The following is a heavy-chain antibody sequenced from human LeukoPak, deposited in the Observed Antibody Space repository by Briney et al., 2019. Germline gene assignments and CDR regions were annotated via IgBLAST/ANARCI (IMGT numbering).Heavy chain of an antibody. CDR2: ISSTRNT. CDR3: ARVFRVAVAGSDAFDI. V-gene: IGHV3-69-1*01. CDR1: GFTFSDYH. D-gene: IGHD6-19*01. Sequence: GGSLRLSCSASGFTFSDYHMSWVRQAPGKGLECVPSISSTRNTYYADSVKGRFTVSRDNAKNTMYLQMNSLRAEDTAVYYCARVFRVAVAGSDAFDIWGQGTMVTVSS. J-gene: IGHJ3*02.